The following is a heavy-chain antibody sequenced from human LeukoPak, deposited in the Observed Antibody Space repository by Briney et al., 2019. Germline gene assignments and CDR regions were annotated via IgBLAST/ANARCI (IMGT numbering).Heavy chain of an antibody. Sequence: ESGPTLVNPTETLTLTCTVSGFSLSNARMGVSWIRQTPGKALEWLAHIFSNDEKSYSTSLKSRLTISKDTSKSQVVLTMTNMDPVDTATYYCARMSDFWGGYYIHYWGQGTLVTVSS. V-gene: IGHV2-26*01. CDR1: GFSLSNARMG. J-gene: IGHJ4*02. CDR2: IFSNDEK. CDR3: ARMSDFWGGYYIHY. D-gene: IGHD3-3*01.